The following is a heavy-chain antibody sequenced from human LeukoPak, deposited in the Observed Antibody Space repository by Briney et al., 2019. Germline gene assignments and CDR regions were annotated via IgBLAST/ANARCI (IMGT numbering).Heavy chain of an antibody. V-gene: IGHV3-53*01. D-gene: IGHD1-26*01. CDR2: IHTDGTK. CDR1: GFSVSVNY. Sequence: GGSLRLSCEISGFSVSVNYINWVRQAPGKGLEWVSVIHTDGTKYYGDSVKGRFIISRDESKNTVYLQMNSLRAEDTAMYYCARDPLSWEIRGWDDGYDVRSQGTMVTVSS. CDR3: ARDPLSWEIRGWDDGYDV. J-gene: IGHJ3*01.